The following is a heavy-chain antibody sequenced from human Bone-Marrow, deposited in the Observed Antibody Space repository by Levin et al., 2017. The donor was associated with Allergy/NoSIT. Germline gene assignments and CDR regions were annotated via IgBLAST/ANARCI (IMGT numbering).Heavy chain of an antibody. CDR3: AKSTSTSWYYFAMDV. CDR2: INWDSGRL. CDR1: GFTFDDYA. Sequence: SLRLSCAASGFTFDDYAMHWVRQAPGKGLEWVSGINWDSGRLFYAASVRGRFTISRDNVKNSLFLQMNSLRPEDTALYYCAKSTSTSWYYFAMDVWGQGTTVTVSS. V-gene: IGHV3-9*01. D-gene: IGHD6-6*01. J-gene: IGHJ6*02.